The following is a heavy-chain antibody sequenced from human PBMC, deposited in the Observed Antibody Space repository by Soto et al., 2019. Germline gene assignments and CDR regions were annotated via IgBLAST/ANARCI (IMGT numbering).Heavy chain of an antibody. CDR2: ISGSGGST. J-gene: IGHJ4*02. CDR1: GFTFSSYA. Sequence: EVQLLESGGGLVQPGGSLRLSCAASGFTFSSYAMSWVRQAPGKGLEWVSAISGSGGSTYYADSVKGRFTISRDNSKNTLYLQMNSLRAEDTAVYYCAKDLSHGSWRYYDSSGCYDYWGQGTLVTVSS. D-gene: IGHD3-22*01. CDR3: AKDLSHGSWRYYDSSGCYDY. V-gene: IGHV3-23*01.